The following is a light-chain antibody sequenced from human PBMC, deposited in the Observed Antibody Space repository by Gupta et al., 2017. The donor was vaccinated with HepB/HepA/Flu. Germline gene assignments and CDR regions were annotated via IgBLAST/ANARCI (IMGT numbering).Light chain of an antibody. Sequence: QSMLTQSTPVSGTPGQRVPISCSSSSSNVGRNNVNWYQQLPGTAPKLLIYYNDERPSWVPDRISGSKSGTSASLAISGLQSEDEADYYCASWDTSLNVVVFGGGTKLTVL. CDR3: ASWDTSLNVVV. CDR2: YND. J-gene: IGLJ2*01. CDR1: SSNVGRNN. V-gene: IGLV1-44*01.